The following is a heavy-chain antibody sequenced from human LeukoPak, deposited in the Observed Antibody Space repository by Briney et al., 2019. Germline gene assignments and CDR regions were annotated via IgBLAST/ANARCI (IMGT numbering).Heavy chain of an antibody. CDR3: LATHSLDYFDY. CDR1: GGSISSNSYY. V-gene: IGHV4-39*07. D-gene: IGHD6-13*01. Sequence: PSETLSLTCTVSGGSISSNSYYCVWMRQPPGKGLEWIGNIYYSENTYYNPSLRSRVTISVDTSKNQFSLKLSSVTAADTAVYYCLATHSLDYFDYWGQGTLVTVSS. CDR2: IYYSENT. J-gene: IGHJ4*02.